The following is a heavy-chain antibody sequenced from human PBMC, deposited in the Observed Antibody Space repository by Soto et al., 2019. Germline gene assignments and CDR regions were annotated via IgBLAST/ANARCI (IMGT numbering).Heavy chain of an antibody. Sequence: ASGKVSCKASGYTFTSYGISWVRQAPGQGLEWMGWISAYNGNTNYAQKLQGRVTMTTDTSTSTAYMELRSLRSDDTAVYYCAGDGAGNGSDHYIYYYYGMDVWGQGTTVTVSS. CDR3: AGDGAGNGSDHYIYYYYGMDV. CDR1: GYTFTSYG. J-gene: IGHJ6*02. CDR2: ISAYNGNT. V-gene: IGHV1-18*01. D-gene: IGHD2-8*01.